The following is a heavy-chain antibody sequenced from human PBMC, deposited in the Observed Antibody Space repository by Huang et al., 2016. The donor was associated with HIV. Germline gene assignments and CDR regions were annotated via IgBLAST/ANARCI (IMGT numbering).Heavy chain of an antibody. CDR3: ARQWTILEWLLGLDV. D-gene: IGHD3-3*01. Sequence: QMQLQQRGAGLLKPSETLSLTCGVSGGSFTGNYLTWIRQAPGQGLEWIGEVNDSGATNHKPSLNGRVTISLDKSKRELSLNLRSVTAADTAVYYWARQWTILEWLLGLDVWGQGTTVIVSS. V-gene: IGHV4-34*02. J-gene: IGHJ6*02. CDR2: VNDSGAT. CDR1: GGSFTGNY.